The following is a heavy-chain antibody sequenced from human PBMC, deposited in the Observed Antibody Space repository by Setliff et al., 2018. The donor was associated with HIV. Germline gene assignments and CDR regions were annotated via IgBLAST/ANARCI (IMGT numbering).Heavy chain of an antibody. CDR1: GYSVTSDYY. J-gene: IGHJ4*02. V-gene: IGHV4-38-2*01. CDR2: VYYSGIT. CDR3: ARVDTMLLFFDL. D-gene: IGHD3-10*02. Sequence: PSETLSLTCVVSGYSVTSDYYWGWIRQSPGKGLEWIGSVYYSGITYQNPSLKSRITISIDTSKDHFSLHLTSVTSADTAIYYCARVDTMLLFFDLWGQGTLVTVSS.